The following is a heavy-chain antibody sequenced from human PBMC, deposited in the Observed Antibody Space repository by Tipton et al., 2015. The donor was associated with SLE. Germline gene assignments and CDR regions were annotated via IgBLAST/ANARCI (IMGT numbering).Heavy chain of an antibody. J-gene: IGHJ3*01. V-gene: IGHV3-7*01. Sequence: SLRLSCAASAFTLSTSWLTWVRQASGKGLEWVANIRYEGTKKYYADSVNGRFTISRDNAENYLVLQMNSLRAEDTAVYFCARDVSPVDGGATYDAFDVWGQGTMVTVSS. CDR2: IRYEGTKK. CDR3: ARDVSPVDGGATYDAFDV. CDR1: AFTLSTSW. D-gene: IGHD2-21*01.